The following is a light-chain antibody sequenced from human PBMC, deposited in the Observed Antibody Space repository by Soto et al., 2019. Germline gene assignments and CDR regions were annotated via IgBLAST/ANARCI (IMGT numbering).Light chain of an antibody. J-gene: IGLJ1*01. V-gene: IGLV2-14*01. Sequence: QSALTQPASVSGSPGQSITISCTGTSSDVGGYNYVSWYQQHPGKAPKLMIYDVSNRPSGVSNRFSGSKSGNTASLTISGLGGGDEADYYCSSYTSSSTLLYVFGTGTKLTVL. CDR2: DVS. CDR3: SSYTSSSTLLYV. CDR1: SSDVGGYNY.